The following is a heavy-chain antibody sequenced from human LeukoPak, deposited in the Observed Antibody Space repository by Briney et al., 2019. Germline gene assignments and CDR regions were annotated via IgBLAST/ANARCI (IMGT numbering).Heavy chain of an antibody. D-gene: IGHD3-10*01. V-gene: IGHV4-59*01. CDR2: IYYSGST. CDR1: GGSISSYY. CDR3: ARSLRGVCDY. Sequence: PSETLSLTCTVSGGSISSYYWSWLRQPPGKGLEWIGYIYYSGSTNYNPSLKSRVTISVDTSKNQFSLKLSSVTAADTAVYYCARSLRGVCDYWGQGTLVTVSS. J-gene: IGHJ4*02.